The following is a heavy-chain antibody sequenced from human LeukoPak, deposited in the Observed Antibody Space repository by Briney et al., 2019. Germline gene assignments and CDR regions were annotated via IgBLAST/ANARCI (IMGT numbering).Heavy chain of an antibody. Sequence: GGSLRLSCAASGFTVSRNYMSWVRQASGKGLEWVSVIYSGGSTYYADSVKGRFTVSRDNSKNTLYLQMNSLRAEDTAVYYCARDLIRDYDILTGLFPYYYYGMDVWGQGTTVTVSS. J-gene: IGHJ6*02. D-gene: IGHD3-9*01. CDR1: GFTVSRNY. CDR2: IYSGGST. CDR3: ARDLIRDYDILTGLFPYYYYGMDV. V-gene: IGHV3-66*01.